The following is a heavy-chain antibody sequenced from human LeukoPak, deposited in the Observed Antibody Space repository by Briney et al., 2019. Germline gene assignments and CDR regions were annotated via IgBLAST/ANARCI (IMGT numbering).Heavy chain of an antibody. V-gene: IGHV3-74*01. Sequence: GRSLRLSCAASGFTFSSYTMHWVRQAPGKGLVWVSNINGDGSITRHADSVTGRFTISRDNAKNTLYLQMNSLRAEDTAVYYCARLLVAGTGDYWGQGTPVTVSS. CDR2: INGDGSIT. D-gene: IGHD6-19*01. J-gene: IGHJ4*02. CDR1: GFTFSSYT. CDR3: ARLLVAGTGDY.